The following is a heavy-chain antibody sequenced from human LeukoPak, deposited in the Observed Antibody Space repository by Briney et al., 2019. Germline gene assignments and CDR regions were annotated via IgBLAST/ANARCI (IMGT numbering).Heavy chain of an antibody. V-gene: IGHV3-66*01. J-gene: IGHJ4*02. D-gene: IGHD5-12*01. CDR1: GFTVSDSY. Sequence: GGSPRLSCAASGFTVSDSYMSWVRQAPGKGLEWVSVIYSGGSTYYADSVKGRFTISRDTSKNTLYLQMNSLRAEDTAVYYCTTKVIRGNSGDDYDDWGQGTLVTVSS. CDR2: IYSGGST. CDR3: TTKVIRGNSGDDYDD.